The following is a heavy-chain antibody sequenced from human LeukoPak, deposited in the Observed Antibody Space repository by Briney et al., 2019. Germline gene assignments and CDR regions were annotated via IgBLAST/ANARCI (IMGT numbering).Heavy chain of an antibody. CDR3: ATKIVGATDDAFDI. D-gene: IGHD1-26*01. CDR2: FDPEDGET. V-gene: IGHV1-24*01. J-gene: IGHJ3*02. Sequence: GASVKVSCKVSGYTLTELSMHWVRQAPGKGLEWMGGFDPEDGETIYAQKFQGRVTMTEDTSTDTAYMELSSLRSEDTAVYYRATKIVGATDDAFDIWGQGTMVTVSS. CDR1: GYTLTELS.